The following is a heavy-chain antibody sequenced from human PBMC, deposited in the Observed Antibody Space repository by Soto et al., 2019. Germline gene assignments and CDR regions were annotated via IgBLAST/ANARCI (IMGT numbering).Heavy chain of an antibody. J-gene: IGHJ6*02. CDR1: GFTFTGSA. D-gene: IGHD6-6*01. Sequence: SVILYCKTAGFTFTGSAVQWVRQERGQLLEWIGWIVVGSGNTNYAQKFQERVTITRDMSTSTAYMELSSLRSEDTAVYYCAKKQGSSSWLYYYAMDVWGQGTTVTVSS. CDR2: IVVGSGNT. CDR3: AKKQGSSSWLYYYAMDV. V-gene: IGHV1-58*01.